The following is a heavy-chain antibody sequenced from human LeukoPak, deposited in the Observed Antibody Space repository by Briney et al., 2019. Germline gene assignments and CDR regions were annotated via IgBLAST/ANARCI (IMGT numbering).Heavy chain of an antibody. CDR1: GFTFSSYG. J-gene: IGHJ3*02. CDR3: AKVRGGSYLYDAFDI. CDR2: ISGSGGST. V-gene: IGHV3-23*01. D-gene: IGHD3-22*01. Sequence: PGGSLRLSCAASGFTFSSYGMSWVRQAPGKGLEWVSVISGSGGSTYYADSVQGRFTISRDNSKNTLYLQMNSLRAEDTAVYYCAKVRGGSYLYDAFDIWGQGTMVTVSS.